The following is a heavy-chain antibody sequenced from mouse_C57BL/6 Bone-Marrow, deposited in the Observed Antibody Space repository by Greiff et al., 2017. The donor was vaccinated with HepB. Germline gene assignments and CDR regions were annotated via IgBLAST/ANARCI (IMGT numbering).Heavy chain of an antibody. V-gene: IGHV1-82*01. J-gene: IGHJ2*01. Sequence: QVQLQQSGPELVKPGASVKISCKASGYAFSSSWMNWVKQRPGKGLEWIGRIYPGDGDTNYNGKFKGKATLTADKSSSTAYMQRSSLTSEDSAVYFCASADYDYWGQGTTLTVSS. CDR3: ASADYDY. CDR1: GYAFSSSW. D-gene: IGHD2-4*01. CDR2: IYPGDGDT.